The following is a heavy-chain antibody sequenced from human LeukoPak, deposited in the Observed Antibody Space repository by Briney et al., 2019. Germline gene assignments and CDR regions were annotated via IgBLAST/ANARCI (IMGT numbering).Heavy chain of an antibody. V-gene: IGHV3-30*03. D-gene: IGHD2-21*02. CDR1: GFTFSSYG. CDR2: ISYHGSNT. CDR3: ARDLSGVVVTAVFDY. Sequence: GGSLRLSCAASGFTFSSYGMNWVRQAPGKGLEWVAVISYHGSNTYYADSVKGRFTISRDNAKNSLYLQMNSLRAEDTAVYYCARDLSGVVVTAVFDYWGQGTLVTVSS. J-gene: IGHJ4*02.